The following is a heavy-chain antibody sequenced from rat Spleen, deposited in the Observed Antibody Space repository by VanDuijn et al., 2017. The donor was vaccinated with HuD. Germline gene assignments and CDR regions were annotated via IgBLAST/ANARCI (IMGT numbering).Heavy chain of an antibody. CDR1: GFSLMDYS. CDR3: THLWAY. V-gene: IGHV2-19*01. J-gene: IGHJ3*01. D-gene: IGHD4-6*01. CDR2: IWSGGST. Sequence: QVQLKESGPGLVQPSQTLSLTCTVSGFSLMDYSVHWVRQPPGKGLEWMGAIWSGGSTDYNSALKSRLSITRDTSKRQVFLKMNSLQTEDQAIYFCTHLWAYWGQGTLVTVSS.